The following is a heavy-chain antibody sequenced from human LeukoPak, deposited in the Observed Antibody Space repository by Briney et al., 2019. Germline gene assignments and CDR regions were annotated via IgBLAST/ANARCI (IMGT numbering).Heavy chain of an antibody. D-gene: IGHD6-6*01. CDR1: GGSISSSSYY. V-gene: IGHV4-39*07. CDR2: VYYNGNT. J-gene: IGHJ4*02. Sequence: SETLSLTCTVSGGSISSSSYYWGWVRQPPGKGLEGIGSVYYNGNTYYNPSLKSRLTISIDTSKNQFSLKVTSVTAADTAVYYCAREVAGSSSSHWGQGTLVTVSS. CDR3: AREVAGSSSSH.